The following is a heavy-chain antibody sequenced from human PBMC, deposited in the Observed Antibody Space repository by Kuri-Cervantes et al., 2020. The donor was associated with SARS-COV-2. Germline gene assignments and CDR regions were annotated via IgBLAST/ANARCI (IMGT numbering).Heavy chain of an antibody. D-gene: IGHD2-2*01. CDR1: GFTLSSYG. J-gene: IGHJ5*02. CDR3: ARGGDIVVVPAAIEFLRRFDP. Sequence: LSLTCAASGFTLSSYGMHWVRQAPGKGLEWVAVIWYDGSNKYYADSVKGRFTISRDNSKNTLYLQMNSLRAEDTAVYYCARGGDIVVVPAAIEFLRRFDPWGQGTLVTVSS. CDR2: IWYDGSNK. V-gene: IGHV3-33*08.